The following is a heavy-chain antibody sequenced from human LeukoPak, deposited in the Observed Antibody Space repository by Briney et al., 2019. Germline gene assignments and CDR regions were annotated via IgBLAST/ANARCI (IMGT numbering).Heavy chain of an antibody. D-gene: IGHD3-9*01. CDR1: GYTFTSYY. CDR3: ARDGGYFDWPRPRPGKYYFDY. CDR2: ISVYTGYT. J-gene: IGHJ4*02. V-gene: IGHV1-18*04. Sequence: GASVKVLCKASGYTFTSYYIHWVRQAPGQGLEWMGWISVYTGYTNYAQNFQGRVTMTTDTSTNTAYMELRSLTSDDTAVYFCARDGGYFDWPRPRPGKYYFDYWGQGTLVTVTS.